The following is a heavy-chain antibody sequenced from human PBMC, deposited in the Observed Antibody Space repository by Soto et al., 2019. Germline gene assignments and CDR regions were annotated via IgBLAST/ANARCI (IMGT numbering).Heavy chain of an antibody. CDR2: ISSSSSTI. J-gene: IGHJ6*02. CDR1: GFTFSSYS. V-gene: IGHV3-48*02. Sequence: EVQLVESGGGLVQPGGSLRLSCAASGFTFSSYSMNWVRQAPGKGLEWVSYISSSSSTIHYADSVKGRFTISRDNAKNSKYLQMNSLRDEDTAVYYCARDRGPHYHYGMDVWGQGTTVTVSS. CDR3: ARDRGPHYHYGMDV. D-gene: IGHD6-25*01.